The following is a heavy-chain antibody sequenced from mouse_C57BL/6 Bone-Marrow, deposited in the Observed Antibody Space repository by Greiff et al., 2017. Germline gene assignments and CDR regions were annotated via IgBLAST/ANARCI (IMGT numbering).Heavy chain of an antibody. CDR2: IYPGNSDT. Sequence: EVQLQQSGTVLARPGASVKMSCKTSGYTFTSYWMHWVKQRPGQGLEWIGAIYPGNSDTSYNQKFKGKAKLTAGTSASTAYMELSSLTNEDSAVYYCTRSLYYGNYLYYFDYWGQGTTLTVSS. V-gene: IGHV1-5*01. CDR3: TRSLYYGNYLYYFDY. D-gene: IGHD2-1*01. J-gene: IGHJ2*01. CDR1: GYTFTSYW.